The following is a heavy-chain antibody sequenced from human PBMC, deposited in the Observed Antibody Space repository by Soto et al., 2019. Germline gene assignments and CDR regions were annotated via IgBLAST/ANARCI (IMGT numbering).Heavy chain of an antibody. CDR1: GGSFSGDY. CDR3: ARVPGVQAVYYYGVNV. V-gene: IGHV4-34*01. CDR2: INQSGQT. D-gene: IGHD6-19*01. J-gene: IGHJ6*01. Sequence: QVQLQQWGAGLLKPAETLSLTCGVYGGSFSGDYWSWIRQAPGKGLEWIGEINQSGQTHYNPSLKSRVNISVDPPEHQFALTVSSMPAADTAVYYCARVPGVQAVYYYGVNVWRQGTPVTVSS.